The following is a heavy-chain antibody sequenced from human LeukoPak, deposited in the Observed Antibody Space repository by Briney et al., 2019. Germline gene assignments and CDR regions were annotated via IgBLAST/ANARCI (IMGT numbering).Heavy chain of an antibody. CDR3: AKDGYYYDSSRYPDY. J-gene: IGHJ4*02. Sequence: GGSLRLSCAASGFTFSSYAMSWVRQAPGKELEWVSAISGSGGSTYYADSVKGRFTISRDNSKNTLYLQMNSLRAEDTAVYYCAKDGYYYDSSRYPDYWGQGTLVTVSS. CDR1: GFTFSSYA. V-gene: IGHV3-23*01. D-gene: IGHD3-22*01. CDR2: ISGSGGST.